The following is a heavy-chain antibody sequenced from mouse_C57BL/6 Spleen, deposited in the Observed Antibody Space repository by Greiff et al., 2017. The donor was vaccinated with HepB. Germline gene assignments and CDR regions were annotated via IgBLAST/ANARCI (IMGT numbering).Heavy chain of an antibody. CDR2: IYPGSGST. D-gene: IGHD1-1*01. J-gene: IGHJ3*01. CDR3: ARGGYYGSSYVGFAY. CDR1: GYTFTSYW. Sequence: VQLQQSGAELVKPGASVKMSCKASGYTFTSYWITWVKQRPGQGLEWIGDIYPGSGSTNYNEKFKSKATLTVDTSSSTAYMQLSSLTSEDSAVYYCARGGYYGSSYVGFAYWGQGTLVTVSA. V-gene: IGHV1-55*01.